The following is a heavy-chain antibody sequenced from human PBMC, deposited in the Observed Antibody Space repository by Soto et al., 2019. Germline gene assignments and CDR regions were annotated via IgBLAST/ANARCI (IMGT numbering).Heavy chain of an antibody. Sequence: SETLSLTCTVSGGSISSGGYYWSWIRQHPGKGLEWIGYIYYSGSTYYNPSLKSRVTISVDTSKNQFSLKLSSVTAADTAVYYGARGAVTTQSGFDPWGQGTLVTVSS. CDR2: IYYSGST. D-gene: IGHD4-17*01. CDR1: GGSISSGGYY. J-gene: IGHJ5*02. CDR3: ARGAVTTQSGFDP. V-gene: IGHV4-31*03.